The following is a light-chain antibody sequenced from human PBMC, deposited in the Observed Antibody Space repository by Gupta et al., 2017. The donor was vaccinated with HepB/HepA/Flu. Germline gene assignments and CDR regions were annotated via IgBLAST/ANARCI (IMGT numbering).Light chain of an antibody. CDR3: MQTLDTPYT. V-gene: IGKV2-28*01. CDR1: QTLLLRDGYHF. J-gene: IGKJ2*01. Sequence: IVMTQSPLSLAVTPGEPASISCRSSQTLLLRDGYHFLNWHVQKPGQSPHLLIYVASSRASGVPDRFNGSGSATDFTLFISRVEAEDVGIYFCMQTLDTPYTFGQGTKLEI. CDR2: VAS.